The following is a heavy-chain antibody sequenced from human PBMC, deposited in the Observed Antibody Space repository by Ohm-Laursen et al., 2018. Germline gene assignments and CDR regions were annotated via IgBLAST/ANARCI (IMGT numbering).Heavy chain of an antibody. CDR3: ARLPCGAGCYRILDWYFDL. CDR2: IYRGGKT. Sequence: SLRLSCSASGFTVSSNYIAWVRQAPGKGLEWVSVIYRGGKTYYADSMKGRFTISRDNAKNTVYLQMNSLRADDTAVYYCARLPCGAGCYRILDWYFDLWGRGTLVTVSS. CDR1: GFTVSSNY. V-gene: IGHV3-53*01. D-gene: IGHD2-15*01. J-gene: IGHJ2*01.